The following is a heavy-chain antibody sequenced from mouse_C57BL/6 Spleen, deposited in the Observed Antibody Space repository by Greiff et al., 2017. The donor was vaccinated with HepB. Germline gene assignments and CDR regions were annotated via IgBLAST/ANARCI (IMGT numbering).Heavy chain of an antibody. CDR3: AISYVFSYAMDY. CDR1: GYTFTSYW. V-gene: IGHV1-74*01. J-gene: IGHJ4*01. CDR2: IHPSDSDT. Sequence: VQLQQPGAELVKPGASVKVSCKASGYTFTSYWMHWVKQRPGQGLEWIGRIHPSDSDTNYNQKFKGKATLTVDKSSSTAYMQLSSLTSEDSAVDYCAISYVFSYAMDYWGQGTSVTVSS.